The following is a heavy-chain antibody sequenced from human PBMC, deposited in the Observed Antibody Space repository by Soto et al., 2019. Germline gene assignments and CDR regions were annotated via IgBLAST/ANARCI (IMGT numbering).Heavy chain of an antibody. D-gene: IGHD3-16*01. V-gene: IGHV1-46*01. Sequence: ASVKVSCKASGYTFTRYYMHWVRQAPGQRLERMGIINPSGGSANYAQKFQGRVTMTRDTSTSTVYMELSTLRSEDTALYYCARVLMSTTSSPLSYFYGMDVWGQGTTVTVSS. CDR3: ARVLMSTTSSPLSYFYGMDV. J-gene: IGHJ6*02. CDR1: GYTFTRYY. CDR2: INPSGGSA.